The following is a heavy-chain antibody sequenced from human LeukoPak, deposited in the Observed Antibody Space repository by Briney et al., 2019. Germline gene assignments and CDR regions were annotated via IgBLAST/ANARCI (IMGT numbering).Heavy chain of an antibody. D-gene: IGHD1-26*01. J-gene: IGHJ4*02. CDR3: VRLSGPLDDY. CDR2: ISYDGSNK. V-gene: IGHV3-30*03. CDR1: GFTFSSYG. Sequence: GGSLRLSCAASGFTFSSYGMHWVRQAPGKGLEWVAVISYDGSNKYYADSVKGRFTISRDNSKNTLYLQMNSLRAEDTAIYYCVRLSGPLDDYWGQGTLVTVSS.